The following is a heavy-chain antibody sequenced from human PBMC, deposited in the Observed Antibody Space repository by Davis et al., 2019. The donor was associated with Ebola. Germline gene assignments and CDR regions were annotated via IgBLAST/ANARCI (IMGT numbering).Heavy chain of an antibody. CDR1: GYRFTIYW. Sequence: HRRSLKISCTVSGYRFTIYWIGWVRQMLGKGQEWMGIIYPGDSDTRYSPSFQGQVTISADKSISTAYLQWSSLKASDTAMYYCARQEVSSSWYPAHGLDYWGQGTLVTVSS. D-gene: IGHD6-13*01. V-gene: IGHV5-51*01. CDR2: IYPGDSDT. J-gene: IGHJ4*02. CDR3: ARQEVSSSWYPAHGLDY.